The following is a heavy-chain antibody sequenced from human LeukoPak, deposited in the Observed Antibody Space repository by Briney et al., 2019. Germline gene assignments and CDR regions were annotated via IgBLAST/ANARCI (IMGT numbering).Heavy chain of an antibody. J-gene: IGHJ4*02. V-gene: IGHV3-74*01. D-gene: IGHD1-26*01. Sequence: GGSLRLSCAASGFTFSSYWMHWVRQAPGKGLVWVSRINHDGSLTNYADSVKGRFTISRDNSANTLYLQMNSLRAEDTALYYCAKHSGSYFIYYVDSWGQGTLVTVSS. CDR3: AKHSGSYFIYYVDS. CDR2: INHDGSLT. CDR1: GFTFSSYW.